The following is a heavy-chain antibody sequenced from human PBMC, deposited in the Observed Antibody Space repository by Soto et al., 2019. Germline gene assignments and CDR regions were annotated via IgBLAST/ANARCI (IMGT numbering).Heavy chain of an antibody. CDR1: GGTFSSYT. D-gene: IGHD1-20*01. CDR2: IIPILGIA. Sequence: QGQLVQSGAEVKKPGSSVKVSCKASGGTFSSYTICWVRQAPGQGREWMGRIIPILGIANYAQKFQGRVTITADKSTSTAYMELSSLRSEDTAVYYCARGTITGTKDYFDYWGQGTLVTVSS. J-gene: IGHJ4*02. V-gene: IGHV1-69*02. CDR3: ARGTITGTKDYFDY.